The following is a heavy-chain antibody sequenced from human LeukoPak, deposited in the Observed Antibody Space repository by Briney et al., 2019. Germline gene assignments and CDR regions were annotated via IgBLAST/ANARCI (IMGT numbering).Heavy chain of an antibody. Sequence: ASVKVSCKASGYTFTGYYMHWVRQAPGQGLEWMGWISAYNGNTNYAQKLQGRVTMTTDTSTSTAYMELRSLRSDDTAVYYCAREGDYVWGSYRLPLDYWGQGTLVTVSS. CDR1: GYTFTGYY. CDR2: ISAYNGNT. D-gene: IGHD3-16*02. CDR3: AREGDYVWGSYRLPLDY. V-gene: IGHV1-18*04. J-gene: IGHJ4*02.